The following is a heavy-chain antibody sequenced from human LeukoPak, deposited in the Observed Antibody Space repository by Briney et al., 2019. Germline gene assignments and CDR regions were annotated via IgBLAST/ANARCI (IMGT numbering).Heavy chain of an antibody. CDR3: ARGTAARTKFDY. Sequence: SETLSLTCAIYGGSFSGYYWSWIRQPPGKGLEWIGEINHSGSTNCNPSLKSRVTISVDTSKNQFSLKLSSVTAADTAVYYCARGTAARTKFDYWGQGTLVTVSS. CDR2: INHSGST. V-gene: IGHV4-34*01. D-gene: IGHD6-6*01. J-gene: IGHJ4*02. CDR1: GGSFSGYY.